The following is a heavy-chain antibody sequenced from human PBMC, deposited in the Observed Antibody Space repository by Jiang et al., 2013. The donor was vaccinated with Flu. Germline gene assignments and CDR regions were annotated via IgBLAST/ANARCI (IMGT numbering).Heavy chain of an antibody. J-gene: IGHJ4*02. D-gene: IGHD2-15*01. CDR1: GFTFSSYA. Sequence: QVQLLESGGGVVQPGRSLRLSCAASGFTFSSYAMHWVRQAPGKGLEWVAVISYDGSNKYYADSVKGRFTISRDNSKNTLYLQMNSLRAEDTAVYYCARAPVVVAATTFDYWAREPWSPSPQ. CDR2: ISYDGSNK. CDR3: ARAPVVVAATTFDY. V-gene: IGHV3-30-3*01.